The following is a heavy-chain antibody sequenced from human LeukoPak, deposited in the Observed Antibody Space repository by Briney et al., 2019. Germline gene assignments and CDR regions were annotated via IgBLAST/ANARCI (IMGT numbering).Heavy chain of an antibody. CDR1: GFTFSSYW. D-gene: IGHD1-26*01. CDR2: INSDGSST. Sequence: GGSLRLSCAASGFTFSSYWMHWVRQAPGKGLVWVSRINSDGSSTSYADSVKGRFTISRDNAKNTLYLQMNSLRAEDTAVYYCASRIPRGSWRFDYWGQGTLVTVSS. V-gene: IGHV3-74*01. CDR3: ASRIPRGSWRFDY. J-gene: IGHJ4*02.